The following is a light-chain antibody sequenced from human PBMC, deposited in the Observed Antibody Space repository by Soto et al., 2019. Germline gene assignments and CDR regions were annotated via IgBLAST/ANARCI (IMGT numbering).Light chain of an antibody. CDR2: KAS. CDR3: QQYVTVSRT. Sequence: DIQMTQSPSTLSASVGDRVTITCRASQSLSSWLSWYQHKPGKAPKLLIYKASSLEAGVPSRFSGSGSGTEFTLTISSLQPDDVATYFCQQYVTVSRTFGQGTKVEIK. V-gene: IGKV1-5*03. CDR1: QSLSSW. J-gene: IGKJ1*01.